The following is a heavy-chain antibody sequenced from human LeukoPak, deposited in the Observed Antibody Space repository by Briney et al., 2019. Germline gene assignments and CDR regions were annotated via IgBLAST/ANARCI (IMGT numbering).Heavy chain of an antibody. J-gene: IGHJ5*02. CDR1: GGSISSGSYY. V-gene: IGHV4-61*02. CDR3: ARHAFHYWFDP. CDR2: IYTYESP. D-gene: IGHD3-16*01. Sequence: TLSLTCTVSGGSISSGSYYWSWIRQPAGKGLEWIGRIYTYESPNYNPSLKSRVTISVDTSKNQFSLKLSSVTAADTAVYYCARHAFHYWFDPWGQGTLVTVSS.